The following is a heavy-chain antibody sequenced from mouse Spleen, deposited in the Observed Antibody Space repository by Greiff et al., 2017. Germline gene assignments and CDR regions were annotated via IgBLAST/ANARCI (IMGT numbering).Heavy chain of an antibody. CDR3: ARDKEEDHYFDY. V-gene: IGHV5-4*01. CDR1: GFTFSSYA. J-gene: IGHJ2*01. Sequence: EVQLQESGGGLVKPGGSLKLSCAASGFTFSSYAMSWVRQTPEKRLEWVATISDGGSYTYYPDNVKGRFTISRDNAKNNLYLQMSHLKSEDTAMYYCARDKEEDHYFDYWGQGTTLTVSS. CDR2: ISDGGSYT.